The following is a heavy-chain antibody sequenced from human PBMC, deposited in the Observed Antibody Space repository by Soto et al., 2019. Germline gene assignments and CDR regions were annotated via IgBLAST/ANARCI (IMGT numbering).Heavy chain of an antibody. Sequence: SVKVSGKASGGTFSSYAISWVRQAPAQGREWMGGIIPIFGTANYAQKFQGRVTITADESTSTAYMELSSLRSEDTAVYYCARPVQYLGVMDVWGQRTTVTVCS. D-gene: IGHD4-4*01. CDR3: ARPVQYLGVMDV. V-gene: IGHV1-69*13. J-gene: IGHJ6*02. CDR2: IIPIFGTA. CDR1: GGTFSSYA.